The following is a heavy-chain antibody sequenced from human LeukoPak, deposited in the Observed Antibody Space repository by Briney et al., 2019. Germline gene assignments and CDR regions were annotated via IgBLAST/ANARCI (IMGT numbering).Heavy chain of an antibody. V-gene: IGHV1-18*01. CDR3: ARDYGDYGDYYYYYYMDV. D-gene: IGHD4-17*01. Sequence: ASVKVSCKASGYTFTSYGISWVRQAPGQGLEWMGWISAYNGNTNYAQKLQGRVTMTTDTSTSTAYMELRSLRSDDTAVYYCARDYGDYGDYYYYYYMDVWGKGTTVTVSS. CDR1: GYTFTSYG. CDR2: ISAYNGNT. J-gene: IGHJ6*03.